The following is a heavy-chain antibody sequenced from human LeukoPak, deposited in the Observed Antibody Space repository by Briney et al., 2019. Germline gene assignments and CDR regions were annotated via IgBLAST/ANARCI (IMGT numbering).Heavy chain of an antibody. CDR2: IYHTGTT. CDR1: GGSIGSDYY. Sequence: SETLSLTCTVSGGSIGSDYYWGWIRQPPGKGLEWIGSIYHTGTTYYNPSLKSRVTISLDTSKNQFSLRLSSVTAADTAVYYCASPSVYSFFWGQGILVTVSS. D-gene: IGHD4-11*01. V-gene: IGHV4-38-2*02. J-gene: IGHJ4*02. CDR3: ASPSVYSFF.